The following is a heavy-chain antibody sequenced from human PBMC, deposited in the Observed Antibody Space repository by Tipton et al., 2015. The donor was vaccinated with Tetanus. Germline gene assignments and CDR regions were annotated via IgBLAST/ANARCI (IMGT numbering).Heavy chain of an antibody. J-gene: IGHJ3*01. Sequence: TLSLTCTVSGGSMNIRTFYWGWIRQSPGKGLEWIGSIFYSGSTYYNPSLESRVTISLDTSKNRFSLKLTSVTAADAAVYYCARPSTTVTPRAFDVWGQGTMVTVSS. CDR2: IFYSGST. CDR3: ARPSTTVTPRAFDV. CDR1: GGSMNIRTFY. D-gene: IGHD4-17*01. V-gene: IGHV4-39*01.